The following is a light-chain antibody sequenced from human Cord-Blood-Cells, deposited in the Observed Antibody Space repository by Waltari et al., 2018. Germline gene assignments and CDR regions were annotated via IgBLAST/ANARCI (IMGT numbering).Light chain of an antibody. Sequence: SALTQPRSVSGSPGQSVTISCTVTSSDVGGYNYVSWYQQHPGKAPKLMIYDVSNRPAGVPDRFSGSKSGNTASLTISGLQAEDEADYYCCSYAGSYTLVFGGGTKLTVL. CDR2: DVS. J-gene: IGLJ2*01. CDR3: CSYAGSYTLV. CDR1: SSDVGGYNY. V-gene: IGLV2-11*01.